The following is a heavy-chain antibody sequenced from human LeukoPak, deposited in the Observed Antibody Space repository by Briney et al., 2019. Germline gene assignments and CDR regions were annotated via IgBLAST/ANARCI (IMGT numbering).Heavy chain of an antibody. CDR3: ARNPGKWFRYGMDV. J-gene: IGHJ6*02. Sequence: PSETLSLTCAVYGGSFSGYYWSWIRQPPGKGLEWIGEINHSGSTNYNPSLKSRVTISVDTSKNQFSLKLSSVTAADTAVYYCARNPGKWFRYGMDVWGQGTTVTVSS. V-gene: IGHV4-34*01. CDR2: INHSGST. CDR1: GGSFSGYY. D-gene: IGHD3-22*01.